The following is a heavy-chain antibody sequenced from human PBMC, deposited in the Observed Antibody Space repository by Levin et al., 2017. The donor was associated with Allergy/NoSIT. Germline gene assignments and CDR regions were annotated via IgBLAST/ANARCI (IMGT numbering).Heavy chain of an antibody. CDR3: AKGNYGDYSPFDP. CDR1: GFTFSSYA. J-gene: IGHJ5*02. Sequence: GESLKISCAASGFTFSSYAMSWVRQAPGKGLEWVSAISGSGGSTYYADSVKGRFTISRDNSKNTLYLQMNSLRAEDTAVYYCAKGNYGDYSPFDPWGQGTLVTVSS. V-gene: IGHV3-23*01. D-gene: IGHD4-17*01. CDR2: ISGSGGST.